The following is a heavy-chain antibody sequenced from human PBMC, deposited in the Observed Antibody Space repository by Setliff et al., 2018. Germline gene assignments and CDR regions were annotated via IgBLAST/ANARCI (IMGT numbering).Heavy chain of an antibody. CDR3: ATGFLRYDILTGYYQRPHYFEY. Sequence: ASVKVSCKASSYTFSSYGISWVRQAPGQGLEWMGWISAYNGDTNYAQNLQGRVTMTTDTSTSTAYMELRSLRSGDTAVYYCATGFLRYDILTGYYQRPHYFEYWGQGTLVTVSS. J-gene: IGHJ4*02. CDR2: ISAYNGDT. V-gene: IGHV1-18*01. CDR1: SYTFSSYG. D-gene: IGHD3-9*01.